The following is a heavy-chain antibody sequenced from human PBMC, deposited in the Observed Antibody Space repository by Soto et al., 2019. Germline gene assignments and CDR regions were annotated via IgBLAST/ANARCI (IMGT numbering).Heavy chain of an antibody. D-gene: IGHD3-22*01. CDR3: ARGLHYDSISLDDY. Sequence: ASVKVSCKVSGYTLTELSIHWVRQAPAKGLEWMGGFDPDDGERIYAQKFQGRVTITADKSTSTAYMELSSLRSEDTAVYYCARGLHYDSISLDDYWGQGTLVTVSS. V-gene: IGHV1-24*01. J-gene: IGHJ4*02. CDR1: GYTLTELS. CDR2: FDPDDGER.